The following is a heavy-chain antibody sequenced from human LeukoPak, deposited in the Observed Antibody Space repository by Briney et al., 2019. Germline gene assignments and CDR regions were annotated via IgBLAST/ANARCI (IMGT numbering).Heavy chain of an antibody. CDR3: ARAEGGYYDFWSGYPNWFDP. CDR1: GYTFTDYY. J-gene: IGHJ5*02. V-gene: IGHV1-8*02. D-gene: IGHD3-3*01. CDR2: MNPNSGNA. Sequence: ASVKVSCKTSGYTFTDYYIHWVRQAPGQGLEWMGWMNPNSGNAGYAQKFQGRVTMTRNTSISTAYMELSSLRSEDTAVYYCARAEGGYYDFWSGYPNWFDPWGQGTLVTVSS.